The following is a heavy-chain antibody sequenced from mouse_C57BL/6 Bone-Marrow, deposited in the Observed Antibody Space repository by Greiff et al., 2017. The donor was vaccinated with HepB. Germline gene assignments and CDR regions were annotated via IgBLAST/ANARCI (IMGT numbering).Heavy chain of an antibody. J-gene: IGHJ4*01. D-gene: IGHD4-1*01. CDR3: ARRGQGTGTYAMDY. Sequence: VQLQQSGAELVRPGSSVKMSCKTSGYTFTSYGINWVKQRPGQGLEWIGYIYIGNGYTVYNEKFKGKATLTSDTSSSTAYMQLSSLTSEDSAIYFCARRGQGTGTYAMDYWGQGTSVTVSS. CDR2: IYIGNGYT. V-gene: IGHV1-58*01. CDR1: GYTFTSYG.